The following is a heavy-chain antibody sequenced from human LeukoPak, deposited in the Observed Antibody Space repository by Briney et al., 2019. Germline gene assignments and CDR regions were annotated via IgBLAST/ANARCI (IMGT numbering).Heavy chain of an antibody. V-gene: IGHV1-46*01. CDR2: INPNGGST. J-gene: IGHJ4*02. D-gene: IGHD3-16*01. CDR1: GYTFTNYY. CDR3: ARERRAWGEDF. Sequence: ASVKVSCKASGYTFTNYYIHWVRQAPGQGLEWVGLINPNGGSTGYAQRFQGRVTVTTDTSTSTVYVELNGLGSEDTAVYYCARERRAWGEDFWGQGTLVTVSS.